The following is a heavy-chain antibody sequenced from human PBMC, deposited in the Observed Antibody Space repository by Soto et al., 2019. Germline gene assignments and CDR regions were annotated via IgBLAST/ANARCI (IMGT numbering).Heavy chain of an antibody. D-gene: IGHD6-13*01. J-gene: IGHJ6*03. CDR2: INHSGST. CDR1: GGSFSGYY. Sequence: SETLSLTCAVYGGSFSGYYWSWIRQPPGKGLEWIGEINHSGSTNYNPSLKSRVTISVDTSKNQFSLKLSSVTAADTAVYYCARGLDSSSWTYYYYYMYVWGKGTTVTVSS. V-gene: IGHV4-34*01. CDR3: ARGLDSSSWTYYYYYMYV.